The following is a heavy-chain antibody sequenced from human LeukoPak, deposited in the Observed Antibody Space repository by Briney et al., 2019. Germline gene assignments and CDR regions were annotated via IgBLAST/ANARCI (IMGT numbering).Heavy chain of an antibody. Sequence: ASETLSLACTVSGGSISSGGYYWSWIRQHPGKGLEWIGYIYYSGSAYYNPSLKSRVTISVDTSKNQFSLKLSSVTAADTAVYYCARAGYDSSGYSTYYFDYWGQGTLVTVSS. CDR2: IYYSGSA. CDR3: ARAGYDSSGYSTYYFDY. V-gene: IGHV4-31*03. CDR1: GGSISSGGYY. J-gene: IGHJ4*02. D-gene: IGHD3-22*01.